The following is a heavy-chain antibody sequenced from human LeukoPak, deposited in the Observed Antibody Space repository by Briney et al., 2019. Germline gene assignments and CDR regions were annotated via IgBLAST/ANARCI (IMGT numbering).Heavy chain of an antibody. D-gene: IGHD4-17*01. CDR1: GDSISGFY. V-gene: IGHV4-4*07. CDR3: ARGLPSYGDYVDYYFYMDV. CDR2: ISTSGST. Sequence: SETLSLTCTVSGDSISGFYWSWIRQPAGKGRQWIGRISTSGSTNYNPSLKSRVTMSVDRSTNESSLTVRSVTAADTALYYCARGLPSYGDYVDYYFYMDVWGKGTTVTVSS. J-gene: IGHJ6*03.